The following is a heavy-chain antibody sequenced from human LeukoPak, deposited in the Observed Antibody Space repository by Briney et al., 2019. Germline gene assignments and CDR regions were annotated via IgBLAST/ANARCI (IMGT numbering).Heavy chain of an antibody. V-gene: IGHV4-39*01. CDR1: GASISSRSNY. CDR3: ARHSMYDSGRYSFEN. CDR2: IYYSGGT. Sequence: SETLSLTCTVSGASISSRSNYWGCIRQPPGKELDSTGSIYYSGGTYYNPSLKRLVTISVHTSKTQFPQKLNSVAAADTAVYYCARHSMYDSGRYSFENWGERTLVSVSS. J-gene: IGHJ4*02. D-gene: IGHD3-10*01.